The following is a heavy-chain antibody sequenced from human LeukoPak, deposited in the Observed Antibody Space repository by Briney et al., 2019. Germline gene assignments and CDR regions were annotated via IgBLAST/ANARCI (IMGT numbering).Heavy chain of an antibody. J-gene: IGHJ4*02. V-gene: IGHV4-4*02. D-gene: IGHD3-22*01. Sequence: PSETLSLTCAVSGGSISSSNWWRWVRQPPGKGLEWIGEIYHSGSSNYNPSLKSRVTISVDKSKNQFSLKLSSVTAADTAVYYCARTYYYDSSGYYYFDYWGQGTLVTVSS. CDR1: GGSISSSNW. CDR3: ARTYYYDSSGYYYFDY. CDR2: IYHSGSS.